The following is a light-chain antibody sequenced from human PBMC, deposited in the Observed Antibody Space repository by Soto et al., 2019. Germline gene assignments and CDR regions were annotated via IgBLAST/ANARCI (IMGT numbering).Light chain of an antibody. Sequence: EIVLTQSPGTLSLSPGERATLSCRASQSVSSIYLGWYQQKPGQAPRLLIYGASSRATGIPDRFSGSGSGSDFTLTISRLEPDDFAVYYCQQYGDSTGWTFGQGTKVDIK. CDR3: QQYGDSTGWT. CDR1: QSVSSIY. J-gene: IGKJ1*01. CDR2: GAS. V-gene: IGKV3-20*01.